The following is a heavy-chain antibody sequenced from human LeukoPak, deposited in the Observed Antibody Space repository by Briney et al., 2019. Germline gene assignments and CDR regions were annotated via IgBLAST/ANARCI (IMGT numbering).Heavy chain of an antibody. J-gene: IGHJ4*02. V-gene: IGHV3-7*01. Sequence: GGSLRLSCAASGFSFSNHYMRWIRQAPGKGLEWVANINEDGSNKWHLGSVKGRFTVSRDNARNALSLQMNSLSVEDTAVYYCTRVIVAVPGYFDYFDFWGQGALVTVSS. CDR3: TRVIVAVPGYFDYFDF. CDR2: INEDGSNK. CDR1: GFSFSNHY. D-gene: IGHD6-19*01.